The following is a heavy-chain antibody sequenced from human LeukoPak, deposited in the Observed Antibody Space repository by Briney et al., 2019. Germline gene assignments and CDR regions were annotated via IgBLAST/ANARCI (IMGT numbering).Heavy chain of an antibody. CDR1: GGSFSVYY. CDR2: INHRGST. Sequence: SETLSLNCAVSGGSFSVYYWSWIRQPPGKGLEWIGEINHRGSTNSNPSLKRQVTISIDTSKSQFSLKLTSVTAADTAVYYCARAEWGSNCFDPWGQGTLVTVSS. D-gene: IGHD2-8*01. J-gene: IGHJ5*02. CDR3: ARAEWGSNCFDP. V-gene: IGHV4-34*01.